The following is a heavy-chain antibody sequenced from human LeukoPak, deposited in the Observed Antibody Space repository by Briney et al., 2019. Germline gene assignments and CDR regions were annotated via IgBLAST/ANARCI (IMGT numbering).Heavy chain of an antibody. Sequence: PGESLKLSCAASGFNFSGAAMHWARQASGKGLEWVGRIRRKDNSYVTTFAASVKGRFTISRDDAKNTVDLHMNSLKAEDTAVYYCFVAEVGYWGQGTLVTVSS. D-gene: IGHD6-19*01. CDR2: IRRKDNSYVT. CDR3: FVAEVGY. CDR1: GFNFSGAA. V-gene: IGHV3-73*01. J-gene: IGHJ4*02.